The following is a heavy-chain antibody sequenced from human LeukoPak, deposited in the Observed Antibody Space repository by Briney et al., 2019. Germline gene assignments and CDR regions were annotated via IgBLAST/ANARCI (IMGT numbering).Heavy chain of an antibody. CDR2: IYPTGTT. CDR1: GGSVRSYW. Sequence: SETLSLTCDVSGGSVRSYWWGWVRQPAGKGLEWIGRIYPTGTTNYSPSFKSRLTMSLDTSKNQFSLKLRSVTAADTAVYYCGRQGYTASYYFVDYWSQGTLVTVSS. D-gene: IGHD3-10*01. CDR3: GRQGYTASYYFVDY. J-gene: IGHJ4*02. V-gene: IGHV4-59*10.